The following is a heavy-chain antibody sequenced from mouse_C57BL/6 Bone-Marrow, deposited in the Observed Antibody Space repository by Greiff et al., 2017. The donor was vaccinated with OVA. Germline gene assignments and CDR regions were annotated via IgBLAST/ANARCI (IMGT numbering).Heavy chain of an antibody. CDR3: TRLLDAMDY. D-gene: IGHD2-1*01. CDR2: ISSGGDYI. Sequence: EVMLVESGEGLVKPGGSLKLSCAASGFTFSSYAMSWVRPTPEKRLEWVAYISSGGDYIYYADTVKGRFTISRDHARNTLYLQMSSLKSEDTAMYYCTRLLDAMDYWGQGTSVTVSS. CDR1: GFTFSSYA. V-gene: IGHV5-9-1*02. J-gene: IGHJ4*01.